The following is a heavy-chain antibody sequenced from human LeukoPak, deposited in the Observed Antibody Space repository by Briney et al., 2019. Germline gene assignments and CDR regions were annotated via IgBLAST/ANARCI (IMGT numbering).Heavy chain of an antibody. V-gene: IGHV3-30*18. Sequence: GGSLRLSCAASGFTFSSYDMHWVRQAPGKGLEWVAFISNDGSNKYYADSVKGRFTISRDNSRNTLYLQMNSLRAEDTALYYCAKGKYAFDIWGQGTMVTVSS. CDR1: GFTFSSYD. J-gene: IGHJ3*02. CDR2: ISNDGSNK. CDR3: AKGKYAFDI.